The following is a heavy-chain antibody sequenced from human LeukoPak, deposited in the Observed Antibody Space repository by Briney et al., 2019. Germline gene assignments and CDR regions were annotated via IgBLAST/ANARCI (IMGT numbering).Heavy chain of an antibody. J-gene: IGHJ5*02. CDR3: ARDGATLYDP. D-gene: IGHD1-26*01. V-gene: IGHV1-8*01. CDR2: MNPNSGNT. Sequence: ASVKVSCKASGYTFTSYDINWVRQATGQGLEWMGWMNPNSGNTGYAQKFQGRVTMTRDTSISTAYMELSRLRSDDTAVYYCARDGATLYDPWGQGTLVTVSS. CDR1: GYTFTSYD.